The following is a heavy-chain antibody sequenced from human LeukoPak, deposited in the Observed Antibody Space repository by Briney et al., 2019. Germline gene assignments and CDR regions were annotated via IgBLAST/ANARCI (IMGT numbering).Heavy chain of an antibody. J-gene: IGHJ6*03. D-gene: IGHD6-13*01. CDR1: GGSISSSSYY. V-gene: IGHV4-39*01. CDR2: IYYSGST. Sequence: SETLSLTCTVSGGSISSSSYYWGWIRQPPGKGLEWIGGIYYSGSTYYNPTLKSRVTISVDTSKNQFSLKLSSVTAADTAVYYCARRRGIAAAYYYYYMDVWGKGTTVTVSS. CDR3: ARRRGIAAAYYYYYMDV.